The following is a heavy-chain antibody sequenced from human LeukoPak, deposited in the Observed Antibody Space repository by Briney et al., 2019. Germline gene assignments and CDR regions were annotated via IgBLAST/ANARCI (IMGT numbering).Heavy chain of an antibody. Sequence: GGSLRLSCAASGFTFSSYGMHWVRPAPGKGLEWVAVISYDGSNKYYADSVKGRFTISRDNSKNTLYLQMNSLRAEDTAVYYCAKFLGVGATSFDYWGQGTLVTVSS. V-gene: IGHV3-30*18. D-gene: IGHD1-26*01. J-gene: IGHJ4*02. CDR2: ISYDGSNK. CDR1: GFTFSSYG. CDR3: AKFLGVGATSFDY.